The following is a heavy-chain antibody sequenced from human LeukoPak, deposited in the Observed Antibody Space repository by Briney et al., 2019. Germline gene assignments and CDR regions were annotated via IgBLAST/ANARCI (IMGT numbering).Heavy chain of an antibody. Sequence: GGVLRLSCSASGFTFSAYAMYWVRQAPGKGLEYVSGISNYGGSSFYADSVKGRFTISRDKSKNTLYLQMSSLRAEDTAVYYCVKITSVTLGDCWGQGTRLTVSS. CDR3: VKITSVTLGDC. V-gene: IGHV3-64D*09. J-gene: IGHJ4*02. D-gene: IGHD1-14*01. CDR2: ISNYGGSS. CDR1: GFTFSAYA.